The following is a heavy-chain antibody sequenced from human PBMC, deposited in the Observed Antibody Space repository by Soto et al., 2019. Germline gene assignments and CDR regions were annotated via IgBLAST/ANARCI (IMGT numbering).Heavy chain of an antibody. CDR3: AREKDRAQLGGNYYCIMDV. J-gene: IGHJ6*02. CDR2: IMPIFRTA. V-gene: IGHV1-69*12. CDR1: GGTFTTSA. Sequence: QVQVVQSGAEVKKPGSSVKVSCKTSGGTFTTSAIRWVRQAPGQRREWMGGIMPIFRTADYAQKFQGRVTITADESASTAYLEPRSLTSEDTAVYYCAREKDRAQLGGNYYCIMDVWGQGTTVTVTS. D-gene: IGHD3-3*02.